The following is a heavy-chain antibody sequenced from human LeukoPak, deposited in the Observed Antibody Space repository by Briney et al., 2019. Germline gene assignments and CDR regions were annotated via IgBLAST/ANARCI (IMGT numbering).Heavy chain of an antibody. D-gene: IGHD6-13*01. CDR3: AKRTSGSSWYSSDS. CDR2: MSGDATST. CDR1: GFTFSSFA. J-gene: IGHJ4*02. V-gene: IGHV3-23*01. Sequence: GGSLRLSCAASGFTFSSFAMNWVRQAPGKGLEWVSTMSGDATSTYYADSVKGRFTISRDNSKTTLFLQMNSLRAEDTAVYYCAKRTSGSSWYSSDSWGQGTLVTVSS.